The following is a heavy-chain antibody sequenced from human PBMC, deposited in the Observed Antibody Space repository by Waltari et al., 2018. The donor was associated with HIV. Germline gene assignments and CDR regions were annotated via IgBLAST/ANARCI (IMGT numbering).Heavy chain of an antibody. CDR2: IKQDGSDL. CDR3: ATQAYGNFDN. J-gene: IGHJ4*02. V-gene: IGHV3-7*01. CDR1: GFSFRSYW. D-gene: IGHD3-9*01. Sequence: EVQSVESGGGLVQPGGSRRLSCAASGFSFRSYWMSWVRQAPGKGLEWVANIKQDGSDLYYADSVRGRFIISRDNARNSLYLQMNSLRVEDTALYYCATQAYGNFDNWGQGTLVTVSS.